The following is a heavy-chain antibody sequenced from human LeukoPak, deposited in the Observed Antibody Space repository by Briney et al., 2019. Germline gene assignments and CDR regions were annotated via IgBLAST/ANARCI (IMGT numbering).Heavy chain of an antibody. J-gene: IGHJ6*03. CDR3: AREQLVRHYYYYYMDV. CDR2: IYTSGST. D-gene: IGHD6-6*01. V-gene: IGHV4-4*07. Sequence: PSETLSLTCTVSGGSISSYYWSWIRQPAGKGLEWIGRIYTSGSTNYNPSLKSRVTMSVDTSKNQFSLKLSSVTAADTAVYYCAREQLVRHYYYYYMDVWGKGTTVTVSS. CDR1: GGSISSYY.